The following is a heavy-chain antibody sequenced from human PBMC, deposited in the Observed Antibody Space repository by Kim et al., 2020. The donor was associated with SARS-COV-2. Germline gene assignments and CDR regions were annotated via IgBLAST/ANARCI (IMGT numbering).Heavy chain of an antibody. V-gene: IGHV4-34*01. D-gene: IGHD2-2*01. CDR2: INHSGST. Sequence: SETLSLTCAVYGGSFSGYYWSWIRQPPGKGLEWIGEINHSGSTNYNPSLKSRVTISVDTSKNQFSLKLSSVTAADTAVYYCARVGSRPGYCSSTSCYRDYYYMDVWGKGTTVTVSS. J-gene: IGHJ6*03. CDR3: ARVGSRPGYCSSTSCYRDYYYMDV. CDR1: GGSFSGYY.